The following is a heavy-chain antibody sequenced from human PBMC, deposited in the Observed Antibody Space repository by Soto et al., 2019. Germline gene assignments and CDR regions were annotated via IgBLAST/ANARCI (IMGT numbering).Heavy chain of an antibody. CDR1: GGSISSYY. Sequence: SETLSLTCTVSGGSISSYYWSWIRQPPGKGLEWIGYIYYSGSTNYNPSPKSRVTISVDTSKNQFSLKLSSVTAADTAVYYCARHGSYWNYYGKADAFDIWGQGTMVTVSS. CDR2: IYYSGST. CDR3: ARHGSYWNYYGKADAFDI. J-gene: IGHJ3*02. D-gene: IGHD1-7*01. V-gene: IGHV4-59*08.